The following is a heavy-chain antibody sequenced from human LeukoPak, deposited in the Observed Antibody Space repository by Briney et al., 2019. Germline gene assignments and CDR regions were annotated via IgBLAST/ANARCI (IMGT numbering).Heavy chain of an antibody. CDR3: AKYCGGDCSKALDV. J-gene: IGHJ6*02. CDR1: GGSVRSYY. V-gene: IGHV4-59*02. CDR2: ISNSGST. D-gene: IGHD2-21*02. Sequence: SDTLSPTRSLFGGSVRSYYWSCIRPPPGEGLEWIGYISNSGSTHPTPSLKSRVTISIDTSKCQFSLKLRSVTAAETAVYYCAKYCGGDCSKALDVWGQGTTVTVPS.